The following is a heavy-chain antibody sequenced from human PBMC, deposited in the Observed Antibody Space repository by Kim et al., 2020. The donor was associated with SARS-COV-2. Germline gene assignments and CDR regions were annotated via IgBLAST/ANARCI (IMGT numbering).Heavy chain of an antibody. J-gene: IGHJ4*02. Sequence: SPTGRVTISVDTSKNQFSLKLSSVTAADTAVYYCARTRITMIVVVTHFDYWGQGTLVTVSS. V-gene: IGHV4-31*02. D-gene: IGHD3-22*01. CDR3: ARTRITMIVVVTHFDY.